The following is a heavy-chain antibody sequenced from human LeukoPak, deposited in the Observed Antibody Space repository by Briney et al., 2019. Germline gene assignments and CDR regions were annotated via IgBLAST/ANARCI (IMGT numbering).Heavy chain of an antibody. CDR1: GYTFTGYY. D-gene: IGHD3-22*01. J-gene: IGHJ3*02. CDR3: AREEENYYDSSGYRLDAFDI. V-gene: IGHV1-2*04. Sequence: ASVKVSFKASGYTFTGYYMHWVRQAPGQGLEWMGWINPNSGGTNYAQKFQGWVTMTRDTSISTAYMELSRLRSDDTAVYYCAREEENYYDSSGYRLDAFDIWGQGTMVTVSS. CDR2: INPNSGGT.